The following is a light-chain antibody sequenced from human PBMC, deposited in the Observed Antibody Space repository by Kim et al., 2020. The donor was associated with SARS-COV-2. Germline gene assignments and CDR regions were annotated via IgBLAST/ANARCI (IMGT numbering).Light chain of an antibody. CDR1: QIISNS. Sequence: SGSVGDTVTITCRASQIISNSLAWYRQKPGKAPQLLLYGASRLQSGVPSRFSGSGSGTDYTLTISSLQPEDLGTYYCQQSYSIPWTFGQGTKVDIK. CDR3: QQSYSIPWT. CDR2: GAS. V-gene: IGKV1-NL1*01. J-gene: IGKJ1*01.